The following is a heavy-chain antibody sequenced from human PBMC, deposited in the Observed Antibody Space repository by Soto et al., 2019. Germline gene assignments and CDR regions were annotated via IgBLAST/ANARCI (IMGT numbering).Heavy chain of an antibody. D-gene: IGHD5-18*01. CDR1: GGSISSGGYY. Sequence: QVQLQESGPGLVKPSQTLSLTCTVSGGSISSGGYYWSWIRQHPGKGLEGIGYIYYSGSPYYNPSLRSRVTISGDTSKNQFSLKLSSVTAADTAVYYCASLPYERYSYGYGRDYWGQGTLVTVSS. CDR3: ASLPYERYSYGYGRDY. CDR2: IYYSGSP. J-gene: IGHJ4*02. V-gene: IGHV4-31*03.